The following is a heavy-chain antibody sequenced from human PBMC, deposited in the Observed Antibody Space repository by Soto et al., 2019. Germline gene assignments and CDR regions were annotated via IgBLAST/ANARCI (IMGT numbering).Heavy chain of an antibody. V-gene: IGHV1-69*04. Sequence: GASVKVSCKASGGTFSSYAISWVRQAPGQGLEWMGRILPMLDITNSAQRFQGRVTITADKSTSTAYLELSSLRSEDTAVYYCTLGSWSAEAFDIWGRGTMVTVS. D-gene: IGHD6-13*01. J-gene: IGHJ3*02. CDR2: ILPMLDIT. CDR1: GGTFSSYA. CDR3: TLGSWSAEAFDI.